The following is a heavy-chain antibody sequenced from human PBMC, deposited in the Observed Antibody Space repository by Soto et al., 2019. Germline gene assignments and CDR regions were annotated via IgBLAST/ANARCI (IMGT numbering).Heavy chain of an antibody. D-gene: IGHD3-22*01. CDR3: ARQIYDSDTGPNFQYYFDS. Sequence: GSLRLSCAASGFTVSSNYMSWVRQAPGKGLEWVSVIYSGGSTYYADSVRGRFTISRDNSKNTLYLQMKSLRAEDTAVYYCARQIYDSDTGPNFQYYFDSWGQGTPVTVSS. CDR1: GFTVSSNY. V-gene: IGHV3-53*01. CDR2: IYSGGST. J-gene: IGHJ4*02.